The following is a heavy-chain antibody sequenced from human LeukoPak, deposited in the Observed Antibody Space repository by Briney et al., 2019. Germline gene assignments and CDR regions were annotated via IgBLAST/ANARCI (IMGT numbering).Heavy chain of an antibody. CDR2: IKEDGSEK. J-gene: IGHJ4*02. CDR1: GFIFSSYW. D-gene: IGHD3-22*01. CDR3: ARDFYHTNYYDSSGYYMDQDGVDY. V-gene: IGHV3-7*03. Sequence: PGGSLRLSCAASGFIFSSYWMAWVRQAPGKGLEWVANIKEDGSEKNYVDSVKGRFTISRDNAKNSLYLQMNSLRSEDTAVYYCARDFYHTNYYDSSGYYMDQDGVDYWGQGTLVTVSS.